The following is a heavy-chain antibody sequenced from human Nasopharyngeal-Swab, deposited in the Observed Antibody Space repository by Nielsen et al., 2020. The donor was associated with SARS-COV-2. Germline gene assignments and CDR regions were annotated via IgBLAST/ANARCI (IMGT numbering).Heavy chain of an antibody. Sequence: GSLRLSCTVSGASISSRNYYWVWLRPPPGKGLEWIGYIYYSGSTYFNPSLKSRVTMSVNTSKHQFSLNLSSVTAADTALYYCARHSSGWSFDYWDHGTLVTVSS. D-gene: IGHD6-19*01. V-gene: IGHV4-39*01. CDR3: ARHSSGWSFDY. CDR2: IYYSGST. CDR1: GASISSRNYY. J-gene: IGHJ4*01.